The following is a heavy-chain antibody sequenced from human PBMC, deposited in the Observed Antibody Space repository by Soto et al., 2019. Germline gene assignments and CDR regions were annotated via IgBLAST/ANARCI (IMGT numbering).Heavy chain of an antibody. CDR3: ARHIAVSGTRGLEH. J-gene: IGHJ4*02. CDR1: GGSITSNW. D-gene: IGHD2-21*01. V-gene: IGHV4-4*02. Sequence: QVQLQESGPGLMKPSGTLSLTCAVSGGSITSNWWSWVRQPPGKALEWMAESFHTGSANYNPALMTLLTISLDKSKNPLSLNLSSLTAAHTAVYYCARHIAVSGTRGLEHWGQGTLVTVSS. CDR2: SFHTGSA.